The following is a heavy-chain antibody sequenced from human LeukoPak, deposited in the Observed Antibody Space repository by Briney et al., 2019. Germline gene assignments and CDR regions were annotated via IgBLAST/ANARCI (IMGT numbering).Heavy chain of an antibody. Sequence: ASVKVSCKASGYTFTSYGISWVRQAPGQGLEWMGWISAYNGNTNYAQKFQGRVTITTDESTSTAYMELSSLRSEDTAVYYCAGNPGIAAAGTFDYWGQGTLVTVSS. V-gene: IGHV1-18*01. CDR1: GYTFTSYG. J-gene: IGHJ4*02. CDR2: ISAYNGNT. D-gene: IGHD6-13*01. CDR3: AGNPGIAAAGTFDY.